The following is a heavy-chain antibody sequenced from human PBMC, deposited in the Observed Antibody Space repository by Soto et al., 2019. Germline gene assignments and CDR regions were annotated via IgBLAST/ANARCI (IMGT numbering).Heavy chain of an antibody. CDR3: ATLTTGTTWPDYYYYYGMDV. D-gene: IGHD1-1*01. V-gene: IGHV3-23*01. CDR1: GFTFSSYA. J-gene: IGHJ6*02. Sequence: GGSLRLSCAASGFTFSSYAMSWVRQAPGKGLEWVSAISGSGGSTYYADSVKGRFTISRDNSKNTLYLQMNSLRAEDTAVYYCATLTTGTTWPDYYYYYGMDVWGQGTTVTVSS. CDR2: ISGSGGST.